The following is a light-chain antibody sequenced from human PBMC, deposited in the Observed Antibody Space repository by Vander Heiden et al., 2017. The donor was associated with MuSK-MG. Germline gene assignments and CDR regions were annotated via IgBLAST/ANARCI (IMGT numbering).Light chain of an antibody. CDR2: DDS. Sequence: YVLTPPAADYVARGQTARITCGGNNIGSKSVHWYQQKPGQAPVLVVYDDSDRPSGIPERFSGSNSGNTATLTISRVEAGDEADYYCQVWDSSSDHVVFGGGTKLTVL. V-gene: IGLV3-21*02. CDR1: NIGSKS. CDR3: QVWDSSSDHVV. J-gene: IGLJ2*01.